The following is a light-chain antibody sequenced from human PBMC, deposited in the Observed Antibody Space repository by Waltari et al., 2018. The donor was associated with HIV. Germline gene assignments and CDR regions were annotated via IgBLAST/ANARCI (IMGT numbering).Light chain of an antibody. CDR3: CAYAGSTTYVI. J-gene: IGLJ2*01. CDR1: SSDVGGYNL. CDR2: EVS. Sequence: QSALTQPASVSGSPGQSITISCTGTSSDVGGYNLVSWYQQHPGKAPKLMIYEVSKRPSGVSNRVSGSKSGKTASLTISGRQAEDEADYYCCAYAGSTTYVIFGGGTKLTGL. V-gene: IGLV2-23*02.